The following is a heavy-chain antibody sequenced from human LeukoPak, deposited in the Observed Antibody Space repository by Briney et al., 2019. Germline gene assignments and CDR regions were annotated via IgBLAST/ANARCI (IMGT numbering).Heavy chain of an antibody. V-gene: IGHV3-30*18. D-gene: IGHD6-19*01. CDR3: AKNPRQQWLVLGC. CDR1: GFTFSSYG. J-gene: IGHJ4*02. Sequence: GGSLRLSCAASGFTFSSYGMHWVRQAPGKGLEWVAVISYDGSNKYYADSVKGRFTISRDNSKNTLYLQMNSLRAEDTAVYYCAKNPRQQWLVLGCWGQGTLVTVSS. CDR2: ISYDGSNK.